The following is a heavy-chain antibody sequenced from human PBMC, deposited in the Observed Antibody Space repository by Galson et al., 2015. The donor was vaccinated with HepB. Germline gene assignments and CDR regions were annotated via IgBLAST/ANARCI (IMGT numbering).Heavy chain of an antibody. D-gene: IGHD1-26*01. CDR3: ARVYSGSYFNWFDP. J-gene: IGHJ5*02. CDR1: GFTFSSYS. CDR2: ISSSSSYI. V-gene: IGHV3-21*01. Sequence: SLRLSCAASGFTFSSYSMSWVRQAPGKGLEWVSSISSSSSYIYYADSVKGRFTISRDNAKNSLYLQMNSLRAEDTAVYYCARVYSGSYFNWFDPWGQGTLVTVSS.